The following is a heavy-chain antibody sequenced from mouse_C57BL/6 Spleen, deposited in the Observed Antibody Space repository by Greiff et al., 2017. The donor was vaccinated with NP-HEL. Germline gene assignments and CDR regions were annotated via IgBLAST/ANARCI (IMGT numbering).Heavy chain of an antibody. V-gene: IGHV1-26*01. J-gene: IGHJ3*01. Sequence: EVQLQQSGPELVKPGASVKISCKASGYTLTNYYMNWVKQSHGKGLEWIGDINPNNGGTSYNQKLKGKATLTVDKSSSTAYMELRRLTSEDAAVYYCAIFLYYGYDWFAYWGQGTLVTVSA. CDR2: INPNNGGT. D-gene: IGHD2-2*01. CDR1: GYTLTNYY. CDR3: AIFLYYGYDWFAY.